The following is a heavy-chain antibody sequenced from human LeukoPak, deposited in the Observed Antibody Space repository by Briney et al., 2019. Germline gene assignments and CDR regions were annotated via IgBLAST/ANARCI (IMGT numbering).Heavy chain of an antibody. V-gene: IGHV1-2*02. CDR1: GYTFTGYY. CDR3: ARASSDFWSGYSSAIDY. Sequence: GASVKVTCKASGYTFTGYYMHWVRQAPGQGLEWMGWINPNSGGTNYAQKFQGRVTMTRDTSISTAYMELSRLRPDDTAVYYCARASSDFWSGYSSAIDYWGQGTLVTVSS. D-gene: IGHD3-3*01. CDR2: INPNSGGT. J-gene: IGHJ4*02.